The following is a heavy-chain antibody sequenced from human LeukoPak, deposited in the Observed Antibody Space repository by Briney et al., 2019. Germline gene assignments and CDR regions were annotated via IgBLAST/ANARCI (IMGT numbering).Heavy chain of an antibody. J-gene: IGHJ4*02. D-gene: IGHD6-13*01. CDR1: GYTFTDYY. Sequence: ASVKVSCKASGYTFTDYYMHWVRQAPGQGLEWMGWISAYNGNTNYAQKLQGRVTMTTDTSTSTAYMELRSLRSDDTAVYYCARAGTGFQPYFDYWGQGTLVTVSS. CDR2: ISAYNGNT. CDR3: ARAGTGFQPYFDY. V-gene: IGHV1-18*04.